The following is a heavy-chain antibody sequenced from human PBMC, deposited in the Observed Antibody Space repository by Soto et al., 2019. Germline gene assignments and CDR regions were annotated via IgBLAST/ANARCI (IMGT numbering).Heavy chain of an antibody. CDR3: ARSVQSGLTPEITFDC. Sequence: QVQLVQSGAEVKKPGASVKVSCKASGYTFTSYYMHWVRQAPGQGLEWMGIINPSGGSTSYAQKFQCRVTMTRDTSTSTVYMELSSLRSEDTAVYYCARSVQSGLTPEITFDCWGQGTLVTVSS. V-gene: IGHV1-46*03. CDR1: GYTFTSYY. J-gene: IGHJ4*02. D-gene: IGHD1-20*01. CDR2: INPSGGST.